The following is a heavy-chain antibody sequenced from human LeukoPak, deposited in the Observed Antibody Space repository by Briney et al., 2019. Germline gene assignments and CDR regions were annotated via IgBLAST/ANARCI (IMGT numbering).Heavy chain of an antibody. CDR3: ARYYDILTGGYFDY. V-gene: IGHV3-21*01. CDR1: GFTFSSCS. D-gene: IGHD3-9*01. Sequence: GGSLRLSCAASGFTFSSCSMNWVRQAPGKGLEWVSSISSSSSYIYYADSVKGRFTISRDNAKNSLYLQMNSLRAEDAAVYYCARYYDILTGGYFDYWGQGTLVTVSS. CDR2: ISSSSSYI. J-gene: IGHJ4*02.